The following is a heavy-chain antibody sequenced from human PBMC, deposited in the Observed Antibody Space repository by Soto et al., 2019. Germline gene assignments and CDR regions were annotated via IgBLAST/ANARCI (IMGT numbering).Heavy chain of an antibody. CDR1: GYTFTSYG. Sequence: GASVKVSCKASGYTFTSYGISWVRQAPGQGLEWMGWISAYNGNTNYAQKLQGRVTMTTDTSTSTAYMELRSLRSDDTAVYYCARDERPYYDFWSGYYRYWGRGTLVTVSS. CDR2: ISAYNGNT. D-gene: IGHD3-3*01. V-gene: IGHV1-18*01. J-gene: IGHJ4*02. CDR3: ARDERPYYDFWSGYYRY.